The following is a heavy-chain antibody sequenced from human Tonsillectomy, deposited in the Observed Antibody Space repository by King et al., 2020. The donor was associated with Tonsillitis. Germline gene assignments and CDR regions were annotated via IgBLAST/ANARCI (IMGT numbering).Heavy chain of an antibody. Sequence: VQLVQSGGGLVQPGGSLRLSCAASVFSFSSYAMSWVRQAPGKGLGWVSGTSGSGGSTYYADSVKGRLTISRDNSKNTLFLQMSSLRAEDTAVYYCAKDHYYDFWSGSNAFDIWGQGTMVTVSS. CDR2: TSGSGGST. D-gene: IGHD3-3*01. CDR3: AKDHYYDFWSGSNAFDI. CDR1: VFSFSSYA. V-gene: IGHV3-23*04. J-gene: IGHJ3*02.